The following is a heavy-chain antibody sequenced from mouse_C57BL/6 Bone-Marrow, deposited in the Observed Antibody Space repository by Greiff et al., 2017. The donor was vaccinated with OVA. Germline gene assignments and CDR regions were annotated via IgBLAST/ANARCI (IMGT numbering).Heavy chain of an antibody. V-gene: IGHV14-3*01. CDR3: APYYYGSSYFDY. CDR1: GYTFTSYW. Sequence: VQLQQSGAELVKPGASVKVSCKASGYTFTSYWMHWVKQRPEQGLEWIGRIDPANGNTKYAPKFQGKATITADTSSNTAYLQLSSLTSEDTALYYCAPYYYGSSYFDYWGQGTTLTVSS. CDR2: IDPANGNT. J-gene: IGHJ2*01. D-gene: IGHD1-1*01.